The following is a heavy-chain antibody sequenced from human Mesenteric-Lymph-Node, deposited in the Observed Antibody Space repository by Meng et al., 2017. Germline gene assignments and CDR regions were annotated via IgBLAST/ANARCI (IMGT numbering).Heavy chain of an antibody. CDR3: ARSSGWVRTGFDP. CDR2: IGHSGIT. D-gene: IGHD6-19*01. Sequence: QASGPALVKPSEALSLTCSVSGGSISTSGYYWGWIRQPPGKGLEWIGSIGHSGITYYTPSLKSRVTVSIDTSKSQFSLKLTSVTAADTAVYYCARSSGWVRTGFDPWGQGTLVTVSS. CDR1: GGSISTSGYY. J-gene: IGHJ5*02. V-gene: IGHV4-39*01.